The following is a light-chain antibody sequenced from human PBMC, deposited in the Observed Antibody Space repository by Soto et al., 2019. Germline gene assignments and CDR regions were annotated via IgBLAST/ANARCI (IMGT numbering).Light chain of an antibody. Sequence: DIVMTQSPDSLAVSLGERATINCKSSQSVLFRSNNKNYLAWYQQKPGQPPKLLIYWASTRESGVPDRFSGRGSGTDFTLTISSLQDEDVALYYCQQYYSLPLIFGGGTKVDIK. V-gene: IGKV4-1*01. CDR1: QSVLFRSNNKNY. J-gene: IGKJ4*01. CDR2: WAS. CDR3: QQYYSLPLI.